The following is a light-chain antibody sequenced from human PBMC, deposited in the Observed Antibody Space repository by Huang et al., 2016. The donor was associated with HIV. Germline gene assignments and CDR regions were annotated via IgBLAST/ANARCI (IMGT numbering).Light chain of an antibody. Sequence: IQLTQSPSSLSIYVGDKVTITCRASQGIPKYVAWYQQRPGKAPKLLIYAASTLQSVVPSRFSGSGSGSDFTLSIANVQPEDSATYYCQQFSSYPLTFGGGTKVEIK. J-gene: IGKJ4*01. CDR3: QQFSSYPLT. V-gene: IGKV1-9*01. CDR2: AAS. CDR1: QGIPKY.